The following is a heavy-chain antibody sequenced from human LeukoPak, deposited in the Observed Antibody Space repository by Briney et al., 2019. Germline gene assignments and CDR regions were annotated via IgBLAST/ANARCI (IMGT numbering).Heavy chain of an antibody. Sequence: GGSLRLSRAASGFTFSSYWMSWVRQAPGKGLEWVANIKQDGSEKYYVDSVEGRFTISRDNAKNSLYLQMNSLRAEDTAVYYCARVSVTVIPIFDYWGQGALVTVSS. V-gene: IGHV3-7*01. CDR2: IKQDGSEK. D-gene: IGHD4-17*01. CDR3: ARVSVTVIPIFDY. J-gene: IGHJ4*02. CDR1: GFTFSSYW.